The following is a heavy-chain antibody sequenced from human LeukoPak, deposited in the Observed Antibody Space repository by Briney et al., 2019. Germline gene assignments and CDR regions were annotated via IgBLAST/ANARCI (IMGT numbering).Heavy chain of an antibody. Sequence: GGSLRLSCAASRFTFSNFAMSWVRQAPGKGLEWVTVISDDGNKQYVDSVRGRFTVSRDNSKNTVYLQMNSVRPEDAAVYYCARVISVTSGGVPEDYWGQGTLVAVSS. J-gene: IGHJ4*02. D-gene: IGHD3-16*01. V-gene: IGHV3-30*03. CDR2: ISDDGNK. CDR1: RFTFSNFA. CDR3: ARVISVTSGGVPEDY.